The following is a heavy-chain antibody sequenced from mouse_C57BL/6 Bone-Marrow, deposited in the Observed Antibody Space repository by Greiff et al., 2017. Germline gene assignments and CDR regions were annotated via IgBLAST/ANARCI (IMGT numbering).Heavy chain of an antibody. CDR1: GYTFTRYG. V-gene: IGHV1-81*01. CDR3: ARNAYYGSSYWYFDV. J-gene: IGHJ1*03. CDR2: IYPRSGNT. D-gene: IGHD1-1*01. Sequence: VQLQQSGAELARPGASVKLSCKASGYTFTRYGISWVKQRTGQGLEWIGEIYPRSGNTYYNEKFKGKATLTADKSSSTAYMELRSLTSEDSAVYFCARNAYYGSSYWYFDVWGTGTTVTDSS.